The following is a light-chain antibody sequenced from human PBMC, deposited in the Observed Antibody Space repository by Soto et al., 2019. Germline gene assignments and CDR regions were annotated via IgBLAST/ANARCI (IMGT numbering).Light chain of an antibody. J-gene: IGLJ3*02. CDR1: SSDVGCYNY. Sequence: QSALTQPASVSGSPGQSITISWTGTSSDVGCYNYVSWYQQHPGKAPKLMIYEVSNRPSGVSNRFSGSKSGNTASLTVFGLQAEDEAAYYCSSYTSSSTWVFGGGTKVTVL. V-gene: IGLV2-14*01. CDR2: EVS. CDR3: SSYTSSSTWV.